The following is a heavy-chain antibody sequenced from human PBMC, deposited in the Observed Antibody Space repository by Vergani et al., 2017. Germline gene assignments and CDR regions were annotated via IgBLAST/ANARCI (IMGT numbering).Heavy chain of an antibody. CDR3: AGDTHIWQMADR. CDR1: GVSVTDYN. CDR2: STTGGATHA. V-gene: IGHV4-59*02. D-gene: IGHD2-8*01. J-gene: IGHJ5*02. Sequence: QAQLQESGPGLVKPSETLSLTCHVFGVSVTDYNCNWIRQALGKGLEWIGSLSTTGGATHASHNPSLKSRVSISVDTSKSHFSLRLTSVTAADSAIYSCAGDTHIWQMADRWGQGLLVSVSS.